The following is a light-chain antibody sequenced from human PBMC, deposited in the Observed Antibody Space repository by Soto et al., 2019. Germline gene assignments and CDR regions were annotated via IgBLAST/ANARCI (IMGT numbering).Light chain of an antibody. CDR2: GAS. J-gene: IGKJ1*01. CDR3: QQYGSSPRT. Sequence: ESVLTQSPGTLSLSPGERATLSCRASQSVSSSYLAWHQQKPGQAPRLLIYGASSRATGIPDRFSGSGSGTDFTLTISRLEPEDFAVYYCQQYGSSPRTFGQGTKVDIK. V-gene: IGKV3-20*01. CDR1: QSVSSSY.